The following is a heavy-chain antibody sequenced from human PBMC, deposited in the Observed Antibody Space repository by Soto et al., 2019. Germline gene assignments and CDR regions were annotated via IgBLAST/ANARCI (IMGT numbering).Heavy chain of an antibody. CDR2: VCSKVNTYAT. D-gene: IGHD2-8*02. CDR3: ARGGLFGCDVGPDR. Sequence: EVQLVESGGGLVQPGGSLKLSCAASGFTFSGSDIHWVRQASGKGLEWVGRVCSKVNTYATAYAPSVTGRFTISRDDSKNPAYLQMNSLKTEDTAVYCCARGGLFGCDVGPDRWGQGTLVTVSS. V-gene: IGHV3-73*01. J-gene: IGHJ4*02. CDR1: GFTFSGSD.